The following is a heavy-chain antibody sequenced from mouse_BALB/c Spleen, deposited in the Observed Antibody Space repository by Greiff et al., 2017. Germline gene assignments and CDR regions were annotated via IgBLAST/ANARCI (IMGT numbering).Heavy chain of an antibody. V-gene: IGHV14-3*02. D-gene: IGHD1-1*01. Sequence: VQLKQSGAELVKPGASVKLSCTASGFNIKDTYMHWVKQRPEQGLEWIGRIDPANGNTKYDPKFQGKATITADTSSNTAYLQLSSLTSEDTAVYYCARIDYYGSSYGYFDVWGAGTTVTVSS. CDR3: ARIDYYGSSYGYFDV. CDR1: GFNIKDTY. J-gene: IGHJ1*01. CDR2: IDPANGNT.